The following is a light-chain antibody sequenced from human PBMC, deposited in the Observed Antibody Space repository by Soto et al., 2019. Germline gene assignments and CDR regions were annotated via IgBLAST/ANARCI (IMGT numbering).Light chain of an antibody. CDR1: QSVSSD. V-gene: IGKV3-15*01. CDR3: QQYNNWPPYT. Sequence: IVMTQSPATLSVSPGDRVTLSCRASQSVSSDLAWYQQRPGQAPRLFIYGASTRATGIPARFSGTGSGTEFTLNISRLQSEDFANYYGQQYNNWPPYTFGQGTKVDIK. CDR2: GAS. J-gene: IGKJ2*01.